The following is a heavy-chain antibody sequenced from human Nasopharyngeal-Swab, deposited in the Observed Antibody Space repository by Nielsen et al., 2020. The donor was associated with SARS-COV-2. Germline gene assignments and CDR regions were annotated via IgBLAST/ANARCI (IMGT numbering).Heavy chain of an antibody. J-gene: IGHJ3*02. V-gene: IGHV2-26*01. CDR1: GFSLSNARMG. CDR2: IFSNDEK. D-gene: IGHD6-13*01. Sequence: SGPTLVKPTETLTLTCTVSGFSLSNARMGVRWIRQPPGKALEWLAHIFSNDEKSYITSLKSRLTISKDTYKSQVVLTMTNMDPVDTATYYCARIFSIRSSWYGARYGAFDIWGQGTMVTVSS. CDR3: ARIFSIRSSWYGARYGAFDI.